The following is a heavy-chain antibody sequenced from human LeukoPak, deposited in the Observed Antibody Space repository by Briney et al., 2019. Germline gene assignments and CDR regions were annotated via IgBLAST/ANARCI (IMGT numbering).Heavy chain of an antibody. J-gene: IGHJ3*02. V-gene: IGHV3-11*01. Sequence: GGSLRLSCAASGFTFNFYWMSWVRQAPGKGLEWVSYISSSGSTIYYADSVKGRFTISRDNAKNSLYLQMNSLRAEDTAVYYCAKLTYYYDSSGSWNAFDIWGQGTMVTVSS. CDR2: ISSSGSTI. D-gene: IGHD3-22*01. CDR1: GFTFNFYW. CDR3: AKLTYYYDSSGSWNAFDI.